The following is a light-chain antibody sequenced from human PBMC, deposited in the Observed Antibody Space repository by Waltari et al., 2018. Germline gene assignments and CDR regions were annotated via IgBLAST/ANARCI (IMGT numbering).Light chain of an antibody. CDR3: SSYADSDSFVI. Sequence: QTPLSQPPSPLGSPGQTITIPCSGTISDVVGFNYLPLYQQHPVKPPKLMIYEVSNRPSGVPDHFSGSKSGNAASLTVSGLQAENEADYYCSSYADSDSFVIFGGGTKRTVL. CDR1: ISDVVGFNY. V-gene: IGLV2-8*01. CDR2: EVS. J-gene: IGLJ2*01.